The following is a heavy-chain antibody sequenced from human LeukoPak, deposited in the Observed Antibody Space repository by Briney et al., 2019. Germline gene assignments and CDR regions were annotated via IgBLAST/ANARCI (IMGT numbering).Heavy chain of an antibody. D-gene: IGHD6-6*01. V-gene: IGHV3-21*01. CDR2: ISSSSSYI. CDR1: GFTFSSYS. Sequence: GGSLRLSCAASGFTFSSYSMNWVRQAPGKGLEWVSSISSSSSYIYYADSVKGRFTISRDNAKNSLYLQMNSLRAEDTAVYYCARAAIEYSSSGWFDPWGQGTLVTVSS. CDR3: ARAAIEYSSSGWFDP. J-gene: IGHJ5*02.